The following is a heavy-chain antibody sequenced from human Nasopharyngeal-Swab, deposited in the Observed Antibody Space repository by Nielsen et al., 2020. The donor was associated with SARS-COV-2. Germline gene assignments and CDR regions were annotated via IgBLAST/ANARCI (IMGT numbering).Heavy chain of an antibody. Sequence: SETLSLTCAVSGGSISSSNWWSWVRQPPGKGLEWIGEIYHSGNTNYNPSLKSRVTISVDKSKNQFSLKLSSVTAADTAVYYCARDRVVVSIYYGMDVWGQGTTVTVSS. D-gene: IGHD3-22*01. CDR3: ARDRVVVSIYYGMDV. J-gene: IGHJ6*02. CDR2: IYHSGNT. V-gene: IGHV4-4*02. CDR1: GGSISSSNW.